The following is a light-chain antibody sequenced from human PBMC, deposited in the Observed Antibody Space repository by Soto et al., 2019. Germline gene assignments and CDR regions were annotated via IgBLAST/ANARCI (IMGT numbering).Light chain of an antibody. CDR2: KAS. CDR3: QQYKAYWT. Sequence: DIQMTQSPSTLSASVGDRVTITCRASQSISSWLAWYQRKPGKAPKLLIYKASSLESGVPSRFSGSGSGTEFTLTISSLQPDDFATYYCQQYKAYWTFGQGIKVDIK. CDR1: QSISSW. V-gene: IGKV1-5*03. J-gene: IGKJ1*01.